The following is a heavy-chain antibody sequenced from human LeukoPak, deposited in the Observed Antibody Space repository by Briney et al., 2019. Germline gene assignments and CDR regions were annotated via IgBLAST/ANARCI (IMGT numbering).Heavy chain of an antibody. CDR1: GFTFSSYA. CDR2: IIDSGRET. CDR3: AKDIGSYYDY. D-gene: IGHD3-10*01. J-gene: IGHJ4*02. V-gene: IGHV3-23*01. Sequence: PGGSLRLSCAAAGFTFSSYAMSWVRQAPGKGLEWVSSIIDSGRETYYADSVKGRFSISRDNSKNTLYLQMNSLRAEGTAVYYCAKDIGSYYDYWGQGILVTVSS.